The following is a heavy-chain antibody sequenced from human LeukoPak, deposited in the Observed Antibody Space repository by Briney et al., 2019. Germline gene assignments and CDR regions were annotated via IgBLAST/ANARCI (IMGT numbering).Heavy chain of an antibody. CDR2: ISGSGGST. CDR3: AKAHGYYGSGSPDY. D-gene: IGHD3-10*01. CDR1: GFTFSSYG. Sequence: PGGSLRLSCAASGFTFSSYGMSWVRQAPGKGLEWVSAISGSGGSTYYADSVKGRFTISRDNSKNTLYLQMNSLRAEDTAVYYCAKAHGYYGSGSPDYWGQGTLVTVSS. V-gene: IGHV3-23*01. J-gene: IGHJ4*02.